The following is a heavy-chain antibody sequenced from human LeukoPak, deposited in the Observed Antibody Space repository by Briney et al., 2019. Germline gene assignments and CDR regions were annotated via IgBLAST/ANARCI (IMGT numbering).Heavy chain of an antibody. Sequence: ASVKVSCKASGYTFTGYYIHWVRQAPGQGLEWIGWINPNSGGTNYVQKFQGRVTMTRDRSISTAYMELSRLRSDDTALYYCARVQPPAITAAGPQTYYYYGMDVWGQGTTVTVSS. V-gene: IGHV1-2*02. D-gene: IGHD6-13*01. CDR1: GYTFTGYY. J-gene: IGHJ6*02. CDR3: ARVQPPAITAAGPQTYYYYGMDV. CDR2: INPNSGGT.